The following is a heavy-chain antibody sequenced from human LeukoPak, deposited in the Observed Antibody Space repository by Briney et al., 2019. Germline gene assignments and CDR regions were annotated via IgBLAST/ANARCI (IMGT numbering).Heavy chain of an antibody. Sequence: GGSLRLSCAASGLTFSRYAMSWVRQAPGKGLEWVSAISASGGSTYYADSVKGRFTISRDNSKNTLYLQMNSLRVEDTAVYYCAKEVYYFDTTGLYSFAFDIWGQGTMVTVPS. V-gene: IGHV3-23*01. D-gene: IGHD3-22*01. CDR3: AKEVYYFDTTGLYSFAFDI. CDR1: GLTFSRYA. CDR2: ISASGGST. J-gene: IGHJ3*02.